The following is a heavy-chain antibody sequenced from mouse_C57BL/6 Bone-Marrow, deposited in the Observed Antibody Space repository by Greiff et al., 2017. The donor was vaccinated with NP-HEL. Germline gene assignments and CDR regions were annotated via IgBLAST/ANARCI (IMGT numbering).Heavy chain of an antibody. J-gene: IGHJ1*03. CDR1: GFTFSSYG. V-gene: IGHV5-6*02. Sequence: EVMLVESGGDLVKPGGSLKLSCAASGFTFSSYGMSWVRQTPDKRLEWVATISSGGSYTYYPDSVKGRFTISRDNAKNTLYLQMSSLKSEDTAMYYCARRGDYDGWYFDVWGTGTTVTVSS. CDR2: ISSGGSYT. CDR3: ARRGDYDGWYFDV. D-gene: IGHD2-4*01.